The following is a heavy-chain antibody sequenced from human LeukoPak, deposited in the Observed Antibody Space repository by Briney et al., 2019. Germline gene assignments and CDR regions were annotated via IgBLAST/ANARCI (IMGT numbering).Heavy chain of an antibody. CDR2: IKQDGSEK. J-gene: IGHJ3*02. CDR1: GFTFSSYA. D-gene: IGHD6-13*01. CDR3: ARAESWYQHDAFDI. V-gene: IGHV3-7*01. Sequence: GGSLRLSCAASGFTFSSYAMSWVRQAPGKGLEWVANIKQDGSEKYYVDSVKGRFTISRDNAKNSLYLQMNSLRAEDTAVYYCARAESWYQHDAFDIWGQGTMVTVSS.